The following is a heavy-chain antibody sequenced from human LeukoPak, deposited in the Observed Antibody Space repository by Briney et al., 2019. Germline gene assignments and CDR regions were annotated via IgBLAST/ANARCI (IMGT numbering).Heavy chain of an antibody. Sequence: PGGSLRLSCAASGFSFSSFSMSWVRQAPGKGLDWVSGISNSGGTTYYADSVKGRFTISRDNSKNTLYLQMNSLRAEDTAVYYCAKDEGFAIARVGPYFDYWGQGTLVTVSS. D-gene: IGHD1-26*01. CDR2: ISNSGGTT. V-gene: IGHV3-23*01. CDR3: AKDEGFAIARVGPYFDY. J-gene: IGHJ4*02. CDR1: GFSFSSFS.